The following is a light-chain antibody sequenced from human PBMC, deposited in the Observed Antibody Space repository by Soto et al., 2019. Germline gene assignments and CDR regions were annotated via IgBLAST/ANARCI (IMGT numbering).Light chain of an antibody. V-gene: IGKV3-11*01. CDR2: DAS. Sequence: EIVMTQSPGTLSLSPGDRSTLSCMASQSVNYYVAWYQQRPCQAPMLLIHDASNRAPGIPDRFSGSGSGTGFTLTISSLEPEDFAVYYCQQRSPGLTFGGGTKVDIK. J-gene: IGKJ4*01. CDR3: QQRSPGLT. CDR1: QSVNYY.